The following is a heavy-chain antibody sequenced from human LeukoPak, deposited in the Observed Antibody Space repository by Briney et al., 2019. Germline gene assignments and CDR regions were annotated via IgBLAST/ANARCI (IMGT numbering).Heavy chain of an antibody. CDR3: ARHASGYDVNWFDP. CDR1: GGSISSYY. D-gene: IGHD5-12*01. Sequence: SGTLSLTCTVSGGSISSYYWSWIRQPPGKGLEWIGYIYYSGSTNYNPSLKSRVTISVDTSKNQFSLKLSSVTAADTAVYYCARHASGYDVNWFDPWGQGTLVTVSS. J-gene: IGHJ5*02. CDR2: IYYSGST. V-gene: IGHV4-59*08.